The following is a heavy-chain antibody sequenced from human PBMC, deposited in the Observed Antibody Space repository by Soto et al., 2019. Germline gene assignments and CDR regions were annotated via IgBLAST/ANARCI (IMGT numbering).Heavy chain of an antibody. CDR1: GFTFSSYA. V-gene: IGHV3-23*01. D-gene: IGHD1-26*01. Sequence: EVQLLESGGGLVQPGGSLRLSCAASGFTFSSYAMRWVRQAPGKGLEWVSAISGSGDSTYYADSVKGRFTISRDNSKNTLYVQMNSLRDEDTAVYYCASRGSGSYYDYWGQGTLVTVSS. CDR3: ASRGSGSYYDY. CDR2: ISGSGDST. J-gene: IGHJ4*02.